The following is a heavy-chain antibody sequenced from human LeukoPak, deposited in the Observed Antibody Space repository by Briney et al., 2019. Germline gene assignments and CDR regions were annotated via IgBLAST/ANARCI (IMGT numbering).Heavy chain of an antibody. Sequence: SETLSLTCTVSGGSISSSSYYWGWIRQPPGKGLEWIGEINHSGSTNYNPSLKSRVTISVDTSKNQFSLKLSSVTAADTAVCYCARRMRYYDSSGYLSYWGQGTLVTVSS. CDR3: ARRMRYYDSSGYLSY. J-gene: IGHJ4*02. CDR1: GGSISSSSYY. V-gene: IGHV4-39*07. CDR2: INHSGST. D-gene: IGHD3-22*01.